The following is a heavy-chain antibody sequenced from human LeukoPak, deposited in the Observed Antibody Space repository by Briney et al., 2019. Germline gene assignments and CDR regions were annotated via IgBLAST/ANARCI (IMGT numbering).Heavy chain of an antibody. CDR3: ARGRGYSYGLFDY. Sequence: GGSLRLSCAASGFTFSDHYMDWVRQAPGKGLEWVGRIRNKPNSYTTEYAASVKDRFTISRDDSKNSLYLQMNSLKTEDTAVYHCARGRGYSYGLFDYWGQGTLVTVSS. CDR1: GFTFSDHY. CDR2: IRNKPNSYTT. D-gene: IGHD5-18*01. J-gene: IGHJ4*02. V-gene: IGHV3-72*01.